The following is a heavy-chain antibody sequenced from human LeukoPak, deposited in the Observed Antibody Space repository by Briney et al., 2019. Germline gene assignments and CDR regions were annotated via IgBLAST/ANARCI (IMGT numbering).Heavy chain of an antibody. V-gene: IGHV3-23*01. CDR3: AKDNDSWDSRRGFDY. D-gene: IGHD1-26*01. CDR1: GFTLSGFG. CDR2: VSDSGGRK. J-gene: IGHJ4*02. Sequence: GGSLRLSCAASGFTLSGFGINWVRQAPGKGLEWVSSVSDSGGRKHYADSVKGRFTISRDNSKNTLYLQMNSLRAEDTAVYYCAKDNDSWDSRRGFDYWGQGTLVTVSS.